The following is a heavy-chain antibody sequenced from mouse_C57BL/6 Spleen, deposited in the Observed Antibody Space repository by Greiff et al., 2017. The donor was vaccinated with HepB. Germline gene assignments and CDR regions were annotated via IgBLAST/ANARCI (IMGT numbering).Heavy chain of an antibody. V-gene: IGHV1-82*01. CDR3: ARFDYGSFFDY. J-gene: IGHJ2*01. Sequence: QVQLKESGPELVKPGASVKISCKASGYAFSSSWMNWVKQRPGKGLEWIGRIYPGDGDTNYNGKFKGKATLTADKSSSTAYMQLSSLTSEDSAVYFCARFDYGSFFDYWGQGTTLTVSS. CDR1: GYAFSSSW. D-gene: IGHD1-1*01. CDR2: IYPGDGDT.